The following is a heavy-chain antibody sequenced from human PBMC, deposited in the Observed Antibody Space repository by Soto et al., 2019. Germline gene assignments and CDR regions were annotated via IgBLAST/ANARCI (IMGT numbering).Heavy chain of an antibody. Sequence: SETLSLTCAVSDYSIIYGYYWGWIRQPPGKGLEWIGSIYYSGNTYYNPSLKSRLTISVDTSKNLFSLKLNSVIAADTAVYYCARQGHGSGTTWFDSWGQGTLVTVSS. CDR2: IYYSGNT. D-gene: IGHD1-7*01. J-gene: IGHJ5*01. V-gene: IGHV4-38-2*01. CDR3: ARQGHGSGTTWFDS. CDR1: DYSIIYGYY.